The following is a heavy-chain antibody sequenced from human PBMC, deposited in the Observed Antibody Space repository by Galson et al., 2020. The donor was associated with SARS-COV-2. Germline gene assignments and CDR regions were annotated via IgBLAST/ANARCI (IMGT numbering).Heavy chain of an antibody. V-gene: IGHV3-49*03. CDR1: GFTFGDYA. CDR2: IRSKAYGGTT. Sequence: GGSLRLSCTASGFTFGDYAMSWFRQAPGKGLEWVGFIRSKAYGGTTEYAASVKGRFTISRDDSKSIAYLQMNSLKTEDTAVYYCTRDPVSIVGATTVHFDYWGQGTLVTVSS. D-gene: IGHD1-26*01. J-gene: IGHJ4*02. CDR3: TRDPVSIVGATTVHFDY.